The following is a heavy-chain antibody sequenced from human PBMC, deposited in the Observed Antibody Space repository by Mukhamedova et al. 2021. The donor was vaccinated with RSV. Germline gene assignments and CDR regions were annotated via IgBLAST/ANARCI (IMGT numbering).Heavy chain of an antibody. CDR2: ISYDGYNK. V-gene: IGHV3-30*04. CDR3: SKERVSTQTYYYYYYMDV. J-gene: IGHJ6*03. Sequence: APGKGLEWVAQISYDGYNKFYADSVKGRCTVSRDNSKNTLSLQMNDLKPEDTAVYYCSKERVSTQTYYYYYYMDVWGEGTTVTGSS. D-gene: IGHD2-8*01.